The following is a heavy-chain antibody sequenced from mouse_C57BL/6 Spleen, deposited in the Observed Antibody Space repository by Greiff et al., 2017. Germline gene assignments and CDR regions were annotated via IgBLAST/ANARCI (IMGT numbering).Heavy chain of an antibody. CDR3: ARRVCYGNYGGYYYARDY. J-gene: IGHJ4*01. CDR1: GYTFTSYW. Sequence: QVQLQQPGAELVMPGASVKLPCKASGYTFTSYWMHWVKQRPGQGLEWIGEIDPSDSYTNYNQTFKGKSTLTVDKSSSTAYMQLSRLTSEDSAVYYCARRVCYGNYGGYYYARDYWGQGTSVTVSS. D-gene: IGHD2-1*01. V-gene: IGHV1-69*01. CDR2: IDPSDSYT.